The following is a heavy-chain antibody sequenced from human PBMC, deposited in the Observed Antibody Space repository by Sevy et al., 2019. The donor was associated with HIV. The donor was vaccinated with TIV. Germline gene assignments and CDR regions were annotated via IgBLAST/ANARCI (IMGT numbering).Heavy chain of an antibody. V-gene: IGHV3-7*03. CDR1: GFIFNDYW. Sequence: LSLTCAASGFIFNDYWMHWVRQAPGKGLEWVANINEDGSKQYYVDSVKGRFTISRDNAKSSVFLEMNSLRVDDAAIYYCARAIGISASFWGQGTLVTVSS. J-gene: IGHJ4*02. CDR3: ARAIGISASF. CDR2: INEDGSKQ. D-gene: IGHD2-15*01.